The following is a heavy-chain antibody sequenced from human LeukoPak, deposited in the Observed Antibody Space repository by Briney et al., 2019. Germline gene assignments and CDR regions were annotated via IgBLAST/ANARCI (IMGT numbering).Heavy chain of an antibody. CDR2: LYSGRST. D-gene: IGHD6-19*01. CDR3: ARGIPVAGNEYFQY. V-gene: IGHV4-39*07. Sequence: PSETLSLTCTVSGGSISNYHWGWIRQSPGKGLEWLGSLYSGRSTYQNPSLASRVTVSEDTSKNQFFLNLRSVTAADTAMYYCARGIPVAGNEYFQYWGQGTLVTVSS. J-gene: IGHJ1*01. CDR1: GGSISNYH.